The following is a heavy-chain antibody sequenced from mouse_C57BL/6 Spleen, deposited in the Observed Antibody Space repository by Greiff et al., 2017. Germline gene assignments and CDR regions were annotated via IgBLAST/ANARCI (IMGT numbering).Heavy chain of an antibody. J-gene: IGHJ3*01. Sequence: QVQLQQSGPELVKPGASVKISCKASGYAFSSSWMNWVKQRPGKGLEWIGRIYPGDGDTNYNGKFTGKATLTAEQSSSTAYMQHSSLTSEDSAVYFCARSGDSAWFAYWGQGTLVTVSA. D-gene: IGHD3-1*01. CDR3: ARSGDSAWFAY. CDR1: GYAFSSSW. CDR2: IYPGDGDT. V-gene: IGHV1-82*01.